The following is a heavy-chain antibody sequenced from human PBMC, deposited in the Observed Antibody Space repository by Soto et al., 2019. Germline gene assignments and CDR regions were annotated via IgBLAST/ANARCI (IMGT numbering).Heavy chain of an antibody. CDR3: AKNYDSSAYSLPNAFDI. V-gene: IGHV3-23*01. J-gene: IGHJ3*02. CDR2: ISGSGGST. Sequence: PGGSLRLSCAASGFTFSSYAMNWVRQAPGKGLEWVSSISGSGGSTHYANSVKGRFTISRDKSRNTLYLQMNSLRAEDTAVYYCAKNYDSSAYSLPNAFDIWGQGTMVTVSS. D-gene: IGHD3-22*01. CDR1: GFTFSSYA.